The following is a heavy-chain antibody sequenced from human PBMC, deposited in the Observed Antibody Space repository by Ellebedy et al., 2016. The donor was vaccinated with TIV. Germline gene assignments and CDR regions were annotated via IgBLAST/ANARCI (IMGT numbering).Heavy chain of an antibody. J-gene: IGHJ6*02. V-gene: IGHV5-51*01. CDR1: GYSFTSYW. Sequence: GESLKISXKGSGYSFTSYWIGWVRQMPGKGLEWMGIIYPGDSDTRYSPSFQGQVTISADKSISTAYLQWSSLKASDTAMYYCARRARVPAAMLLWGEEYGMDVWGQGTTVTVSS. D-gene: IGHD2-2*01. CDR3: ARRARVPAAMLLWGEEYGMDV. CDR2: IYPGDSDT.